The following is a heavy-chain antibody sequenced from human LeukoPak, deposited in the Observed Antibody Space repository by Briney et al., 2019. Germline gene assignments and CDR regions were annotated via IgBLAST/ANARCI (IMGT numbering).Heavy chain of an antibody. J-gene: IGHJ3*02. Sequence: VASVKVSCKTSGYTFTTYGITWVRQAPGQGLEWMGRISAYNGNTNYAQKLQGRVTMTTDTSTNTAYMELRSLRSDDTAVYYCARDRSPYYGDYTYSDAFDIWGQGTMVTVSS. CDR3: ARDRSPYYGDYTYSDAFDI. CDR2: ISAYNGNT. V-gene: IGHV1-18*01. D-gene: IGHD4-17*01. CDR1: GYTFTTYG.